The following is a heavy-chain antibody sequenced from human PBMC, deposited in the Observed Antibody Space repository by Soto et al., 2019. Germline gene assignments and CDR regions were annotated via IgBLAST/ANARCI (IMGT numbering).Heavy chain of an antibody. CDR2: IYHSGST. CDR3: AGYNWNYYFDP. Sequence: SETLSLTCTVSGGSVRDGSYYWAWLRQPPGKGLEWIGHIYHSGSTIYNPSLKSRVTISIDTSKSQFSLNLNSMTAADTAVYYCAGYNWNYYFDPWGQGTLVTSPQ. D-gene: IGHD1-7*01. J-gene: IGHJ5*02. CDR1: GGSVRDGSYY. V-gene: IGHV4-61*01.